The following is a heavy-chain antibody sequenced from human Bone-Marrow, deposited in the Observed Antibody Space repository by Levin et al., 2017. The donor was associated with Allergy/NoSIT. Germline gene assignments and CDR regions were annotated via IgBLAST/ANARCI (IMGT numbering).Heavy chain of an antibody. D-gene: IGHD3-10*01. Sequence: LSLTCAASGFTFSSYGMHWVRQAPGKGLEWVAVISYDGSNKYYADSVKGRFTISRDNSKNTLYLQMNSLRAEDTAVYYCAKDRDSDYYYGMDVWGQGTTVTVSS. CDR3: AKDRDSDYYYGMDV. V-gene: IGHV3-30*18. CDR1: GFTFSSYG. J-gene: IGHJ6*02. CDR2: ISYDGSNK.